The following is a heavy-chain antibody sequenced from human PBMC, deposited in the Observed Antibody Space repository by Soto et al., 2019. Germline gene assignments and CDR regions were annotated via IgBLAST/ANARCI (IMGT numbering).Heavy chain of an antibody. CDR2: ISNTGDDT. CDR1: GFTFRSYA. V-gene: IGHV3-21*01. CDR3: ARVSDYGHYARASWFDP. J-gene: IGHJ5*02. D-gene: IGHD4-17*01. Sequence: PGGSLRLSCAVSGFTFRSYAMHWVRQAPGKGLEWVSTISNTGDDTYYIDSVKGRFTISRDNAKNSLYLQMNSLRAEDTAVYYCARVSDYGHYARASWFDPWGQGTLVTVSS.